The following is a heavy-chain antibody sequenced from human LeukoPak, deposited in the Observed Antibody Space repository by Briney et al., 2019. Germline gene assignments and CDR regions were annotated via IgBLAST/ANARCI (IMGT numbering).Heavy chain of an antibody. V-gene: IGHV1-69*13. CDR2: ILPVFGSA. Sequence: SVKVSCKASGGSFRSYAINWIRQAPGQGLEWMGGILPVFGSAVYAQKFQGRVTIAADESTGTAYMDMMNLRSEDTAMYYCATLMTTVVTTWGQGTLVTVSS. D-gene: IGHD4-23*01. CDR1: GGSFRSYA. J-gene: IGHJ5*02. CDR3: ATLMTTVVTT.